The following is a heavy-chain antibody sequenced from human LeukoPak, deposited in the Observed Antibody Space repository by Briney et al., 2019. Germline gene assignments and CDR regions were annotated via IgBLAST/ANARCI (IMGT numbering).Heavy chain of an antibody. CDR1: GGSISSYY. J-gene: IGHJ4*02. D-gene: IGHD6-13*01. CDR3: ASRYSSSWYPY. Sequence: SETLSLTCTVSGGSISSYYWSWIRQPPGKGLEWIGYIYYSGSTNYNPSLKSRVTISVDTSKNQFSLKLSSVTAADTVVYYCASRYSSSWYPYWGQGTLVTVSS. CDR2: IYYSGST. V-gene: IGHV4-59*01.